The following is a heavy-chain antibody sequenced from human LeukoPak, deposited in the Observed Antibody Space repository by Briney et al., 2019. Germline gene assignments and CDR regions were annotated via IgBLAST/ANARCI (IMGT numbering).Heavy chain of an antibody. CDR3: AREVDCSGGSCYWFDP. V-gene: IGHV1-2*04. J-gene: IGHJ5*02. CDR2: INPNSGGT. CDR1: GYTFTGYY. D-gene: IGHD2-15*01. Sequence: GSVKVSCKASGYTFTGYYMHWVRQTPGQGLEWMGWINPNSGGTNYAQKFQGWVTMTRDTSISTAYMELSRLRSDDTAVYYCAREVDCSGGSCYWFDPWGQGTLVTVSS.